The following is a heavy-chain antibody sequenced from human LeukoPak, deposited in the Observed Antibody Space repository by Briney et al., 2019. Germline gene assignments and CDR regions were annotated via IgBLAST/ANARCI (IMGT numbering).Heavy chain of an antibody. CDR3: ARDKTLGELSFDY. CDR1: GYTFTGYY. J-gene: IGHJ4*02. D-gene: IGHD3-16*02. V-gene: IGHV1-2*02. Sequence: ASVKVSCKASGYTFTGYYMRWVRQAPGQGLEWMGWINPSSGGTNYAQKVQGRVTMTRDTSISTADMELSRRRSDDTAVYYCARDKTLGELSFDYWGQGTLVTVSS. CDR2: INPSSGGT.